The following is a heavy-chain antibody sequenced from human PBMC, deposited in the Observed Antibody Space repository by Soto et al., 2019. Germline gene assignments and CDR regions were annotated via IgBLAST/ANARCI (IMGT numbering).Heavy chain of an antibody. Sequence: QVQLVESGGGVVQPGRSLRLSCAASGFTFSSYAMHWVRQAPGKGLEWVAVISYDGSNKYYADSVKGRFTISRDKSKNTLYLEMDSVRPEETSVYYCARVPMGRYSGSRSYYFDSWGQGALDTVSS. CDR3: ARVPMGRYSGSRSYYFDS. J-gene: IGHJ4*02. V-gene: IGHV3-30-3*01. CDR1: GFTFSSYA. D-gene: IGHD3-10*01. CDR2: ISYDGSNK.